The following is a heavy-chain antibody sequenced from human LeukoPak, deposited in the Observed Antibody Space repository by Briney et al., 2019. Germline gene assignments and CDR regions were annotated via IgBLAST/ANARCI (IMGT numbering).Heavy chain of an antibody. D-gene: IGHD3-22*01. V-gene: IGHV3-15*01. CDR1: GLTLSNAW. Sequence: GGSLRLTRAASGLTLSNAWMTWIRQAPGKGLEWVGRIKSKTNGGTTDYAAPVKGRFTISRDDSKNTLFLQMNSLKTEGTAVYYCNTWTRDSSGYFSNYWGQGTLVTVSS. CDR2: IKSKTNGGTT. J-gene: IGHJ4*02. CDR3: NTWTRDSSGYFSNY.